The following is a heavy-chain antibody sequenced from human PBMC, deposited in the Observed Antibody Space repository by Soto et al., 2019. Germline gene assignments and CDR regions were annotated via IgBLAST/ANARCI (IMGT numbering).Heavy chain of an antibody. CDR2: IIPILGIA. CDR1: GGTFSSYT. J-gene: IGHJ5*02. D-gene: IGHD2-2*01. Sequence: ASVKVSCKASGGTFSSYTISWVRQAPGQGLEWMGRIIPILGIANYAQKFQGRVTITADKSTSTAYMELSSLRSEDTAVYYCARSAVGVVPAAMLDPWGQGTLVTVSS. CDR3: ARSAVGVVPAAMLDP. V-gene: IGHV1-69*02.